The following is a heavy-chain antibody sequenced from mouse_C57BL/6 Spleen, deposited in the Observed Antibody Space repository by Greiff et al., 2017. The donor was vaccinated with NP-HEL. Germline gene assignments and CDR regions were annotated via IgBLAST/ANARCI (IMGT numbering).Heavy chain of an antibody. CDR3: ARPHYYGSSYAMDY. D-gene: IGHD1-1*01. J-gene: IGHJ4*01. V-gene: IGHV1-26*01. Sequence: EVQLQQSGPELVKPGASVKISCKASGYTFTDYYMNWVKQSHGKSLEWIGDINPNNGGTSYNQKFKGKATLTVDKSSSTAYMELRSLTSEDSAVYYCARPHYYGSSYAMDYWGQGTSVTVSS. CDR1: GYTFTDYY. CDR2: INPNNGGT.